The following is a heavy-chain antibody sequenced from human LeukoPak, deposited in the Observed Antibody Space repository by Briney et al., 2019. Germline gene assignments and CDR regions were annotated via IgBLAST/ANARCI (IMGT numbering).Heavy chain of an antibody. CDR2: ISGSGGST. J-gene: IGHJ4*02. CDR1: GFTFSSYA. CDR3: ASLGYCSGGSCPSPLDY. D-gene: IGHD2-15*01. Sequence: GGSLRLSCAASGFTFSSYAMSWVRQAPGKGLEWVSAISGSGGSTYYADSVKGRFTISRDDSKNTLYLQMNSLRAEDTAVYYCASLGYCSGGSCPSPLDYWGQGTLVTVSS. V-gene: IGHV3-23*01.